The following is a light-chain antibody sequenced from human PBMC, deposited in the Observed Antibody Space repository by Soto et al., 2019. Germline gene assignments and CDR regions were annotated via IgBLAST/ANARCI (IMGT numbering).Light chain of an antibody. Sequence: QSALTQPRSVSGSPGQSVTISCTGTSSDVGGYNYVSWYQQHPGKAPELMIYDVSKRPSGVPDRFSGSKSGNTASLTISGLQAEDEADYYCCSYAGSDVFGTGTKVTVL. CDR3: CSYAGSDV. CDR2: DVS. V-gene: IGLV2-11*01. CDR1: SSDVGGYNY. J-gene: IGLJ1*01.